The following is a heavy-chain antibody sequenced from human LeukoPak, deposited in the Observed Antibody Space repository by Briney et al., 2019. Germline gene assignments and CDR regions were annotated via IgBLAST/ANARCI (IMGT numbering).Heavy chain of an antibody. Sequence: GASVKVSCKVPGYALTDLAIHWARQAPGQGLQWMGGYDPEDEEVAYAQTFQGRLTMTEDTSTDTAYMELAGLTSEDTAIYYCATATGYEDSSGYSFDPWGQGTLVTVSS. CDR1: GYALTDLA. CDR3: ATATGYEDSSGYSFDP. J-gene: IGHJ5*02. D-gene: IGHD3-22*01. CDR2: YDPEDEEV. V-gene: IGHV1-24*01.